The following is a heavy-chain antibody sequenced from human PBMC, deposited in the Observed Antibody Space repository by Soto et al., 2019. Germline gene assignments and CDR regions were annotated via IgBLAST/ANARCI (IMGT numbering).Heavy chain of an antibody. V-gene: IGHV1-18*04. D-gene: IGHD4-17*01. CDR3: ARVPTYGDYWFDP. CDR2: ISFYNGDT. CDR1: GYSLTNYA. Sequence: QVQLVQSGGEVKKPGASVMVSCMASGYSLTNYAITWVRQAPGQGLEWLGWISFYNGDTKYAQNLQGRVTMTTDTSTSTADMELRSLRSDDTAVYYCARVPTYGDYWFDPWGQGTLVTVSS. J-gene: IGHJ5*02.